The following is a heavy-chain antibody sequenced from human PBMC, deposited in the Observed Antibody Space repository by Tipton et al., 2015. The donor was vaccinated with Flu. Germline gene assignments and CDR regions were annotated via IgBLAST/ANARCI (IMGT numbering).Heavy chain of an antibody. CDR2: INPNSGGT. J-gene: IGHJ4*02. Sequence: QLVQSGAEVKKPGASVKVSCKASGHTFTGYYMHWVRQAPGQGLEWMGWINPNSGGTNYAQKFQGRVTMTRATSIRTAYMELSRLRSDDTAGYYCAGGFTIFGGNLCAYWGQGTLVAVSS. CDR3: AGGFTIFGGNLCAY. CDR1: GHTFTGYY. D-gene: IGHD3-3*01. V-gene: IGHV1-2*02.